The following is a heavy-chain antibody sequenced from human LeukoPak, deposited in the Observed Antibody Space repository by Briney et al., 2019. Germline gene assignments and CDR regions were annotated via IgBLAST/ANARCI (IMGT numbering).Heavy chain of an antibody. Sequence: AGGSLRLSCAASGFTLNKYAMHWVRQAPGQGLESVAVISPDGRQEFYPDSVKGRFTISRDTSKNTLYLQMNTLRVEDTAVYYCARDGQLDFWGQGTLVTVSS. CDR2: ISPDGRQE. J-gene: IGHJ4*02. CDR3: ARDGQLDF. D-gene: IGHD6-6*01. CDR1: GFTLNKYA. V-gene: IGHV3-30*04.